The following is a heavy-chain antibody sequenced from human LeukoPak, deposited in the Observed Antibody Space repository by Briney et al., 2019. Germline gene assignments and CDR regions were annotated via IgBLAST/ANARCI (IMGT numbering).Heavy chain of an antibody. CDR1: GFTFSSYG. J-gene: IGHJ4*02. Sequence: PGGSLRLSCAASGFTFSSYGMSWVRQAPGKGLEWVSGISSSSSYIYYADSVKGRFTISRDNAKNSLYLQMNSLRAEDTAVYYCAVGSHKPNWSQGTLVTVSS. D-gene: IGHD1-26*01. V-gene: IGHV3-21*01. CDR3: AVGSHKPN. CDR2: ISSSSSYI.